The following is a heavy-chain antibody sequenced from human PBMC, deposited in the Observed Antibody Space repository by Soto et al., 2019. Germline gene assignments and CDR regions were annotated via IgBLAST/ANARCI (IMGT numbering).Heavy chain of an antibody. J-gene: IGHJ6*02. CDR3: VRALGRITMIV. V-gene: IGHV4-4*09. D-gene: IGHD3-22*01. CDR1: GGSISSYY. CDR2: IHHSGNT. Sequence: SETLSLTCTVSGGSISSYYLTWIRQPPGKGLEWIGYIHHSGNTHYNPSLKSRITISVDTSKNQFSLKLSSVTAADTAVYYCVRALGRITMIVWGQGTTVTVSS.